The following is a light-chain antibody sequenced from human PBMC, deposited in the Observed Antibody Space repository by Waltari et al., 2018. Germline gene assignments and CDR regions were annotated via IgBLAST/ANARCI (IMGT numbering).Light chain of an antibody. Sequence: DIQMTQSPSTLSASVGDRVTITCRASQSISSWLAWYQQKPGKAPKLLIYDASSLESEVPSRFSGSGSGTEFTLTISSLQPDDFATYYCQQYNSYSPYTFGQGTKVEIK. J-gene: IGKJ2*01. CDR2: DAS. V-gene: IGKV1-5*01. CDR1: QSISSW. CDR3: QQYNSYSPYT.